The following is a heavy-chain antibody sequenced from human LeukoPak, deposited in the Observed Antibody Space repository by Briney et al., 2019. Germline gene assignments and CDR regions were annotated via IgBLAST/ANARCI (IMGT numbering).Heavy chain of an antibody. CDR2: IHYSGST. Sequence: SETLSLTCTVSGGSISGYFWSWIRQSPGKGLEWLAYIHYSGSTNINPSLKGRLAISIDTSKNQFSLKVNSVTAADTAVYYCARDIYGSGYGFFDYWGQGTLVTVSS. CDR1: GGSISGYF. V-gene: IGHV4-59*01. CDR3: ARDIYGSGYGFFDY. J-gene: IGHJ4*02. D-gene: IGHD3-10*01.